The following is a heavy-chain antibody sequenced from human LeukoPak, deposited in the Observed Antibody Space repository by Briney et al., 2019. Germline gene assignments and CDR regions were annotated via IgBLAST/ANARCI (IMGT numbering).Heavy chain of an antibody. CDR3: AESRYSRGTMRGY. J-gene: IGHJ4*02. D-gene: IGHD1-14*01. Sequence: GGSLRLSCAASGFTFSSYSMNWVRQAPGKGLEWVSAISGSGGSTYYADSVKGRFTISRDNSKNTLYLQMNSLRAEDTAVYYCAESRYSRGTMRGYWGQGTLVTVSS. CDR2: ISGSGGST. CDR1: GFTFSSYS. V-gene: IGHV3-23*01.